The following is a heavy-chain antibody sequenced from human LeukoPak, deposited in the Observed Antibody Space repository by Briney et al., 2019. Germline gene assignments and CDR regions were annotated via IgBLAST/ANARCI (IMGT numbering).Heavy chain of an antibody. CDR1: GGTFSSYA. V-gene: IGHV1-69*13. CDR2: IIPIFGTA. D-gene: IGHD1-26*01. CDR3: ATIGSRWELLFPYTRFDAFDI. J-gene: IGHJ3*02. Sequence: ASVKVSCKASGGTFSSYAISWVRQAPGQGLEWMGGIIPIFGTANYAQKFQGRVTITADESTSTAYMELSSLRSEDTAVYYCATIGSRWELLFPYTRFDAFDIWGRGTMVTVSS.